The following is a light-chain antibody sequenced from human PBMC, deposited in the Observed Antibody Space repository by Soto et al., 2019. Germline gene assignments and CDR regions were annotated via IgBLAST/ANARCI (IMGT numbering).Light chain of an antibody. Sequence: SYELTQPPSVSVAPGKTATITCGGNNIGRKSVHWYQQKPGQAPVLVIYYDSDRPSGIPERFSGSNSGNTATLTISRVEAGDEADYYCQVWDSSSDPLYVFGTGTKVTVL. J-gene: IGLJ1*01. V-gene: IGLV3-21*04. CDR3: QVWDSSSDPLYV. CDR2: YDS. CDR1: NIGRKS.